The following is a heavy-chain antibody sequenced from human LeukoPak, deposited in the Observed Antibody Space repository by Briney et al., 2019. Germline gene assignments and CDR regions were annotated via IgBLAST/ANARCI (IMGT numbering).Heavy chain of an antibody. V-gene: IGHV1-2*02. CDR3: STEDKYCTGANCGVF. CDR2: IIPDSGGT. J-gene: IGHJ4*02. CDR1: GYTLTEYY. Sequence: ASVKVSCKASGYTLTEYYIHWVRQAPGQGLEWMGFIIPDSGGTTYQQNFQGRVTMTRDTSISTFYMELSSLRPDDTAVYFCSTEDKYCTGANCGVFWGQGTLVTVSS. D-gene: IGHD2-8*02.